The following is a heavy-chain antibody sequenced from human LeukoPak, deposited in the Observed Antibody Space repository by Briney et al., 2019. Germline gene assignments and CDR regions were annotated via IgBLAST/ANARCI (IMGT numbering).Heavy chain of an antibody. D-gene: IGHD6-13*01. CDR2: ISYDGSNK. CDR3: ARDSGIAAARIPLGIDY. V-gene: IGHV3-30*05. Sequence: GGSLRLSCTASGFTFRSCGMHWVRQAPGKGLEWVAVISYDGSNKYYADSVKGRFTISRDNSKNTLYLQMNSLRAEDTAVYYCARDSGIAAARIPLGIDYWGQGPLVTVSS. J-gene: IGHJ4*02. CDR1: GFTFRSCG.